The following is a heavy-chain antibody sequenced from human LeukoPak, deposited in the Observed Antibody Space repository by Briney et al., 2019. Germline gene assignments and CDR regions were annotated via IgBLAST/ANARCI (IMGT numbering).Heavy chain of an antibody. CDR1: GFTFSSYW. J-gene: IGHJ4*02. V-gene: IGHV3-7*01. CDR3: ARIPGSPSIFGVVMISYYFDY. D-gene: IGHD3-3*01. CDR2: IKQDGSEK. Sequence: GGSLRLSCAASGFTFSSYWMNWVRQAPGKGLECVANIKQDGSEKYYVDSVKGRFTISRDNAKNSLYLQMNSPRAEDTAVYYCARIPGSPSIFGVVMISYYFDYWGQGTLVTVSS.